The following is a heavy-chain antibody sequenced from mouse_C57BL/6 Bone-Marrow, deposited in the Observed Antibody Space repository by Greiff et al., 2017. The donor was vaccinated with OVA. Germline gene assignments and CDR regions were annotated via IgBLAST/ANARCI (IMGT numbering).Heavy chain of an antibody. Sequence: EVQLQESGAELVKPGASVKLSCTASGFNIKDYYMHWVKQRTEQGLEWIGRIDPEDSETKYAPKFQGKATITADTSSNTAYLQLSSLTSEDTAVYYCARGDYYGSREAMDYWGQGTSVTVSS. J-gene: IGHJ4*01. CDR3: ARGDYYGSREAMDY. D-gene: IGHD1-1*01. CDR1: GFNIKDYY. V-gene: IGHV14-2*01. CDR2: IDPEDSET.